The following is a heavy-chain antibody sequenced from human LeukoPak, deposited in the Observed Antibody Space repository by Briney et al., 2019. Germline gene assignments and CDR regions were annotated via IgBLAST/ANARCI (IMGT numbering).Heavy chain of an antibody. CDR1: GFTFSSYA. D-gene: IGHD2-15*01. CDR2: ISYDGSNK. J-gene: IGHJ5*02. V-gene: IGHV3-30-3*01. Sequence: GGSLRLSCAASGFTFSSYAMHWVRQAPGKGLEWVAVISYDGSNKYYADSVKGRFTISRDNAKNSLYLQMNSLRAEDTAVYYCARGYPGYCSGGSCYGSTVPWGQGTLVTVSS. CDR3: ARGYPGYCSGGSCYGSTVP.